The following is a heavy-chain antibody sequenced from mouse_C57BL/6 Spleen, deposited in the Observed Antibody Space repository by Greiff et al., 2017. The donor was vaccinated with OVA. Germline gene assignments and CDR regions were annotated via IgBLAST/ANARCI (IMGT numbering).Heavy chain of an antibody. J-gene: IGHJ3*01. V-gene: IGHV1-26*01. CDR3: ARAQLRLPWFAY. CDR2: INPNNGGT. D-gene: IGHD3-2*02. Sequence: VQLQQSGPELVKPGASVKISCKASGYTFTDYYMNWVKQSHGKSLEWIGDINPNNGGTSYNQKFKGKATLTVDKSSSTAYMELRSLTSEDSAVDYCARAQLRLPWFAYWGQGTLVTVSA. CDR1: GYTFTDYY.